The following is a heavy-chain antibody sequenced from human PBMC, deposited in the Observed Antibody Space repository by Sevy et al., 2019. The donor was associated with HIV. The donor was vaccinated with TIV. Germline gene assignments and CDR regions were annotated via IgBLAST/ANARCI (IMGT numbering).Heavy chain of an antibody. V-gene: IGHV3-30*18. D-gene: IGHD5-18*01. CDR2: ISYDGSNK. CDR1: GFTFSSYG. Sequence: GGSLRLSCAASGFTFSSYGMHWVRQAPGKGLEWVAVISYDGSNKYYAVSVKGRFTISRDNSKNTLYLQMNSLRAEDMAVYYCAKDMLRDTAMVYYYYYGMDVWGQGTTVTVSS. J-gene: IGHJ6*02. CDR3: AKDMLRDTAMVYYYYYGMDV.